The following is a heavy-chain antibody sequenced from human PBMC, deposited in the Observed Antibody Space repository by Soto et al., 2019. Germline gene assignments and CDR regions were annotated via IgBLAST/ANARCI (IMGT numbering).Heavy chain of an antibody. D-gene: IGHD5-12*01. CDR2: IIPILGIA. CDR1: GGTFSSYT. J-gene: IGHJ4*02. CDR3: AREGGYDAPFDY. V-gene: IGHV1-69*04. Sequence: SVKVSCKASGGTFSSYTISWVRQAPGQGLEWMGRIIPILGIANYAQKFQGRVTITADKSTSTAYMELSSLRSEDTAVYYCAREGGYDAPFDYWGQGTLVTVSS.